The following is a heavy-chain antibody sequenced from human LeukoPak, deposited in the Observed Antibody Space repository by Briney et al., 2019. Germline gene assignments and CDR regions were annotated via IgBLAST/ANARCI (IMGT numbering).Heavy chain of an antibody. CDR1: GFTFSDHY. CDR3: ARAKGTMIFLV. CDR2: ISSSGSTI. J-gene: IGHJ4*02. D-gene: IGHD3-22*01. V-gene: IGHV3-11*04. Sequence: GGSLRLSCAASGFTFSDHYMSWLRQAPGKGLEWVSYISSSGSTIYYADSVKGRFTISRDNAKNSLYLQMNSLRAEDTAVYYCARAKGTMIFLVWGQGTLVTVSS.